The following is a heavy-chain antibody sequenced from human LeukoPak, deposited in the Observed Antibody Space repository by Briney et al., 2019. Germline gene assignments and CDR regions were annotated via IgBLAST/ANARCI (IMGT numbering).Heavy chain of an antibody. CDR2: ISSSSSYI. V-gene: IGHV3-21*01. D-gene: IGHD2-2*01. J-gene: IGHJ2*01. CDR1: GFTFSSYS. CDR3: AREFVVVPAANWYFDL. Sequence: GGSLRLSCAASGFTFSSYSMNWVRQAPGKGLEWVSSISSSSSYIYYADSVKGRFTISRDNAKNSLYLQMNSLRAEDTAVYYCAREFVVVPAANWYFDLWGRGTLVTVSS.